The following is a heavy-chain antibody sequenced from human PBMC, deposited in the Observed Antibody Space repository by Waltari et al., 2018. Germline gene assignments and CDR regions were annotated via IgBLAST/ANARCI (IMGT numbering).Heavy chain of an antibody. CDR1: GGSFSGYY. CDR3: ASNFMVTAIPWWYFDL. V-gene: IGHV4-34*01. D-gene: IGHD2-21*02. CDR2: INHSGRT. J-gene: IGHJ2*01. Sequence: QVQLQQWGAGLLKPSETLSLTCAVYGGSFSGYYWSWIRQPPGKGLEWIGEINHSGRTNYNPSLKSRVTISVDTSKNQFSLKLSSVTAADTAVYYCASNFMVTAIPWWYFDLWGRGTLVTVSS.